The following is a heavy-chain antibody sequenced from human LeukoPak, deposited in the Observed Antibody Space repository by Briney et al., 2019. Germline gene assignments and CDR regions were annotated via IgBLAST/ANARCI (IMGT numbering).Heavy chain of an antibody. CDR3: ASRYCRSTSCYQANWFDP. D-gene: IGHD2-2*01. J-gene: IGHJ5*02. CDR2: INHSGST. CDR1: GGSFSGYY. V-gene: IGHV4-34*01. Sequence: SETLSLTCAVYGGSFSGYYWSWIRQPPGKGLEWIGEINHSGSTNYNPSLKSRVTISVDTSKNQFSLKLSSVTAADTAVYYCASRYCRSTSCYQANWFDPWGQGTLVTVSS.